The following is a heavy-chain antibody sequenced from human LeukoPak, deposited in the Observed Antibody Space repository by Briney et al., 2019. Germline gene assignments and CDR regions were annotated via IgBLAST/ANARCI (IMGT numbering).Heavy chain of an antibody. D-gene: IGHD2-15*01. Sequence: PSETLSLTCIVSGGSISSSSYYWGWIRQPPGKGLEWIGSIYYSGSTYYNPSLKSRVTISVDTSKNQFSLKLSSVTAADTAVYYCARDLGYCSGGSCSRRLDYWGQGTLVTVSS. CDR3: ARDLGYCSGGSCSRRLDY. CDR1: GGSISSSSYY. CDR2: IYYSGST. V-gene: IGHV4-39*02. J-gene: IGHJ4*02.